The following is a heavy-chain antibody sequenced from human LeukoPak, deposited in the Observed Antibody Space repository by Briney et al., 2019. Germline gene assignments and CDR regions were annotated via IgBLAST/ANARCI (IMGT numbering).Heavy chain of an antibody. V-gene: IGHV1-2*02. D-gene: IGHD3-16*02. CDR3: ARGWVYDYIWGSYRRHDY. CDR1: GYTFTGYY. CDR2: INPNSGGT. Sequence: ASVKVSRKASGYTFTGYYMHWVRQAPGQGLEWMGWINPNSGGTNYAQKFQGRVTMTRDTSISTAYMELSRLRSDDTAVYYCARGWVYDYIWGSYRRHDYWGQGTLVTVSS. J-gene: IGHJ4*02.